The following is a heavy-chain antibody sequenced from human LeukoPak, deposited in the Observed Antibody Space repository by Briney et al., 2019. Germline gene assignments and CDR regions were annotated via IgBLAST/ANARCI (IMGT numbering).Heavy chain of an antibody. CDR3: TREPEP. CDR2: IYTSGSP. V-gene: IGHV4-4*07. CDR1: GDSISSDY. Sequence: SETLSLTCTVSGDSISSDYWSWIRQPAGKGLEWIGRIYTSGSPTYNPSLKRRVTMSVDTSKNQLSLRLSSVTAADTAVYYCTREPEPWGQGTLVTVSS. J-gene: IGHJ5*02.